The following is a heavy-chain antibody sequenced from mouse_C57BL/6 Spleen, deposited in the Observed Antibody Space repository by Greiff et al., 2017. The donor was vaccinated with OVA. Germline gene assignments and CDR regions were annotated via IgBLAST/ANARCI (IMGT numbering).Heavy chain of an antibody. CDR3: AREITGY. J-gene: IGHJ2*01. V-gene: IGHV1-54*01. Sequence: VQLKESGAELVRPGTSVKVSCKASGYAFTNYLIEWVKQRPGQGLEWIGVINPGSGGTNYNERFKGKATLTADKSSSTAYMQLSSLTSEDSAVYFCAREITGYWGQGTTLTVSS. D-gene: IGHD3-1*01. CDR2: INPGSGGT. CDR1: GYAFTNYL.